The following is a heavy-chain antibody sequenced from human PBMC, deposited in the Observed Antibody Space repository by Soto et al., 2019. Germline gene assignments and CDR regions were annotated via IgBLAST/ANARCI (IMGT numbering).Heavy chain of an antibody. D-gene: IGHD7-27*01. CDR2: VYHSGST. CDR3: ARDTGLDATVWGY. V-gene: IGHV4-31*03. J-gene: IGHJ4*03. Sequence: SETLSLTCTVSVGSISSGGHYWNWIRRFPGKGLEWIGYVYHSGSTHYNPSLRGRLTISIDTSKNQFSLRLISVNAAGTALYYCARDTGLDATVWGYWGHGTQVTVSS. CDR1: VGSISSGGHY.